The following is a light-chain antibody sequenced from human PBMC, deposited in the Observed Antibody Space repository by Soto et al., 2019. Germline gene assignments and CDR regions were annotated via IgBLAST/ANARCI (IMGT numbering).Light chain of an antibody. V-gene: IGLV1-44*01. CDR3: ASWDVSLNAGV. Sequence: VLTQPPSASGTPGQRGTISCSGSSSNIGSNAVNWYQQLPGTAPKLLIYTFAQRPSGVPDRFSGSKSGTSASLAISGLQSEDEADYYCASWDVSLNAGVFGGGTKLTVL. CDR1: SSNIGSNA. CDR2: TFA. J-gene: IGLJ3*02.